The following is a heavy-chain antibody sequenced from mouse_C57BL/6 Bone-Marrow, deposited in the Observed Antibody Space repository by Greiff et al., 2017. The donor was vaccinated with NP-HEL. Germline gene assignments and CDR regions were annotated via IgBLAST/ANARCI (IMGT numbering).Heavy chain of an antibody. V-gene: IGHV1-55*01. D-gene: IGHD3-2*02. CDR3: ARGQLRDYAMDY. CDR2: IYPGSGST. CDR1: GYTFTSYW. J-gene: IGHJ4*01. Sequence: QVHVKQPGAELVKPGASVKMSCKASGYTFTSYWITWVKQRPGQGLEWIGDIYPGSGSTNYNEKFKSKATLTVDTSSSTAYMQLSSLTSEDSAVYYCARGQLRDYAMDYWGQGTSVTVSS.